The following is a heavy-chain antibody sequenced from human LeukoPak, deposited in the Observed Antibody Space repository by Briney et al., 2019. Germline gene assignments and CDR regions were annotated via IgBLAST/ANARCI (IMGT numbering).Heavy chain of an antibody. V-gene: IGHV5-51*01. CDR3: ARGSKRWLQPFDY. CDR1: GYSFTSYW. D-gene: IGHD5-24*01. CDR2: IYPGDSDT. J-gene: IGHJ4*02. Sequence: GESLKISCKGSGYSFTSYWIGWVRQMPGKGLEWMGIIYPGDSDTRYSPSFQGQVTISADKSISTAYPQWSSLKASDTAMYYCARGSKRWLQPFDYWGQGTLVTVSS.